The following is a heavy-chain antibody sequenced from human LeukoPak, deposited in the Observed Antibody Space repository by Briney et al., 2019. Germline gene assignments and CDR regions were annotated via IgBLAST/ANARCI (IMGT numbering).Heavy chain of an antibody. D-gene: IGHD3-10*01. J-gene: IGHJ4*02. CDR3: ARDRLAWFGDLFLFDY. V-gene: IGHV4-30-4*01. CDR2: IYYSGST. CDR1: GGSFSSGDYY. Sequence: SQTLSLTCTVSGGSFSSGDYYWSWIRQPPGKGLEWIGYIYYSGSTYYNPSLKSRVTISVDTSKNQFSLKLSSVTAADTAVYYCARDRLAWFGDLFLFDYWGQGTLVTVSS.